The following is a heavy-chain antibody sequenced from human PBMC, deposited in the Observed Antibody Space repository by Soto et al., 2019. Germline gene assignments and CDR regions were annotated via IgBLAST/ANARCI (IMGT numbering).Heavy chain of an antibody. CDR1: GYTFTSYA. Sequence: AASVKVSCKASGYTFTSYAMHWVRQAPGQRLEWMGWINAGNGNTKNSQKFQGRVTITRDTSASTAYMELSSLRSEDTAVYYCARDLGGWPDYWGQGTLVTVSS. CDR3: ARDLGGWPDY. CDR2: INAGNGNT. J-gene: IGHJ4*02. V-gene: IGHV1-3*01. D-gene: IGHD2-15*01.